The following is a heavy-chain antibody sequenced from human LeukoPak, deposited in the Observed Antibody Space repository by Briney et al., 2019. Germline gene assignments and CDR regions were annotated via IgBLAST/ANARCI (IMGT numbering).Heavy chain of an antibody. Sequence: ASVKVSXKASGYTFTSYDINWVRQATGQGLEWMGWMNPNSGNTGYAQKFQGRVTMTRNTSISTAYMELSSLRSEDTAVYYCARGKKGSGWYGGAVYWGQGTLVTVSS. CDR1: GYTFTSYD. J-gene: IGHJ4*02. CDR3: ARGKKGSGWYGGAVY. D-gene: IGHD6-19*01. V-gene: IGHV1-8*01. CDR2: MNPNSGNT.